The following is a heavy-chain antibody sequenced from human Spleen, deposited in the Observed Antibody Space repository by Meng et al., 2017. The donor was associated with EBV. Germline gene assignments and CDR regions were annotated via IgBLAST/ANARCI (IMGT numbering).Heavy chain of an antibody. V-gene: IGHV4-39*01. CDR3: ARPFPSWQSPRLDPFGA. CDR2: VHYTGST. D-gene: IGHD6-19*01. CDR1: GDSISSFYY. J-gene: IGHJ5*02. Sequence: RQLPESGPGQVKPSETLSLTCPVSGDSISSFYYWGWIRQPPGRGLEWIGSVHYTGSTYYSPSLKSRVTVSVDTSKNQFSLRLTSVTAADTAVYYCARPFPSWQSPRLDPFGAWGQGTLVTVSS.